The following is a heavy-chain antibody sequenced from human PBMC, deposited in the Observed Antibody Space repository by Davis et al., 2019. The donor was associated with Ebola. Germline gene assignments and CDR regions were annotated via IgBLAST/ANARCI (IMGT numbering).Heavy chain of an antibody. D-gene: IGHD3-22*01. J-gene: IGHJ3*02. CDR1: GYTFTGYY. Sequence: SVKVSCKASGYTFTGYYMHWVRQAPGQGLEWMGGIIPIFGTANYAQKFQGRVTITADESTSTAYMELSSLRSEDTAVYYCARELHPPYYDSSGSAFDIWGQGTMVTVSS. V-gene: IGHV1-69*13. CDR2: IIPIFGTA. CDR3: ARELHPPYYDSSGSAFDI.